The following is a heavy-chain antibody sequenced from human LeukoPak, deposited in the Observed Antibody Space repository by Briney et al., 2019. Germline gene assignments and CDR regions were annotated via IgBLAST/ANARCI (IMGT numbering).Heavy chain of an antibody. D-gene: IGHD5-24*01. J-gene: IGHJ4*02. CDR3: ARDGIEMATMKRGFDY. V-gene: IGHV3-33*01. Sequence: GGSLRLSCAASGFTFSSYGMHWVRQAPGKGLEWVAVIWYDGSNKYYADSVKGRFTISRDNSKNTLYLQMNSMRAEDTAVYYCARDGIEMATMKRGFDYWGQGTLVTVSS. CDR2: IWYDGSNK. CDR1: GFTFSSYG.